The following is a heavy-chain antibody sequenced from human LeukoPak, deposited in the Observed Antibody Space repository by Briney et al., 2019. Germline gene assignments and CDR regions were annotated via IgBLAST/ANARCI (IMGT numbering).Heavy chain of an antibody. J-gene: IGHJ6*03. V-gene: IGHV1-46*01. CDR3: ARDSAVAGKSQNYYYYMDV. CDR2: INPSGGST. D-gene: IGHD6-19*01. Sequence: ASVKVSCKASGYTFTSYYMHWVRQAPGQGLEWMGIINPSGGSTSYAQKFQGRVTITRDMSTSTVYMELSSLRSEDTAVYYCARDSAVAGKSQNYYYYMDVWGKGTTVTVSS. CDR1: GYTFTSYY.